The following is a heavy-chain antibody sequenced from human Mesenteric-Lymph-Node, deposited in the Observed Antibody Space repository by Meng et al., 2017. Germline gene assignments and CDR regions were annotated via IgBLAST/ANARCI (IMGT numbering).Heavy chain of an antibody. Sequence: QVQLQQWGAGLLKPSETLALTCAGYGGSFSGYYWSWIRQPPGKGLEWIGEINHSGSTNYNPSLKSRVTISVDTSKNQFSLKLSSVTAADTAVYYCARDRSSSWFGWFDPWGQGTLVTVSS. J-gene: IGHJ5*02. V-gene: IGHV4-34*01. D-gene: IGHD6-13*01. CDR2: INHSGST. CDR1: GGSFSGYY. CDR3: ARDRSSSWFGWFDP.